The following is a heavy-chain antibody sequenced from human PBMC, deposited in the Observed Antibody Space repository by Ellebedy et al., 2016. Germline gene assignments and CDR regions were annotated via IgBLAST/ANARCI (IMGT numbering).Heavy chain of an antibody. Sequence: SETLSLTXTVSGFSVISQRFCWGWIRQPPGKGLEWLGCIYHTGGTNYNPSLESRITISLDTSKNQLSLRLTPVTAADTAVYYCAREQWQGTWGQGTLVTVSS. J-gene: IGHJ4*02. V-gene: IGHV4-61*01. CDR1: GFSVISQRFC. CDR2: IYHTGGT. D-gene: IGHD6-19*01. CDR3: AREQWQGT.